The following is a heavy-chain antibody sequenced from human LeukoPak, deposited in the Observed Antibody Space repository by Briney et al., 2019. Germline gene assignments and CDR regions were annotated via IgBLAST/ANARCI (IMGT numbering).Heavy chain of an antibody. J-gene: IGHJ3*02. D-gene: IGHD3-3*01. V-gene: IGHV4-59*08. CDR1: GGSISSYY. CDR3: ARRGHYDFWSGDDAFDI. CDR2: IYYSGST. Sequence: PSETLSLTCTVSGGSISSYYWSWIRQPPGKGLEWIGYIYYSGSTNYNPSLKSRVTISVDTSKNQFSLKLSSVTAADTAVYYCARRGHYDFWSGDDAFDIWGQGTMVTVSS.